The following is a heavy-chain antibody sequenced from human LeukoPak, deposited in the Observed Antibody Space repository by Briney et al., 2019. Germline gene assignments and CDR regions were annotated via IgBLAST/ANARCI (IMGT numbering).Heavy chain of an antibody. Sequence: SQTLSLTCTVSGGSISSGDYYWSWIRQPPGKGLEWIGYIYYSGSTYYNPSLKSRVTISVDTSKNQFSLKLSSVTAADTAVYYCARWGYSYGFPTLDYWGQGTLVTVSS. CDR3: ARWGYSYGFPTLDY. J-gene: IGHJ4*02. V-gene: IGHV4-30-4*01. D-gene: IGHD5-18*01. CDR2: IYYSGST. CDR1: GGSISSGDYY.